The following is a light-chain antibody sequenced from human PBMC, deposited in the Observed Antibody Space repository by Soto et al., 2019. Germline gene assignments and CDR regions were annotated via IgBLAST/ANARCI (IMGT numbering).Light chain of an antibody. CDR3: LLYFDGDRI. CDR2: STS. CDR1: TGAVTSGYY. V-gene: IGLV7-43*01. J-gene: IGLJ2*01. Sequence: QAVVTQEPSLTVSPGGTVTLTCASSTGAVTSGYYPNWFQRKPGQAPRPLIYSTSNKHSWTPARFSGSLLGDKAALTLSDVQPEDEAEYYCLLYFDGDRIFGGGTKVTVL.